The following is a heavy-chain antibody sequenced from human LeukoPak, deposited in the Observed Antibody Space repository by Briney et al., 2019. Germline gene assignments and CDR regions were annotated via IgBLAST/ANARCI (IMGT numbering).Heavy chain of an antibody. J-gene: IGHJ4*02. CDR1: GFTFTSYG. CDR2: ISASGGNT. CDR3: ARGIRYVSTSDY. D-gene: IGHD2-2*01. Sequence: GGSLRLSCAASGFTFTSYGMSWVRQAPGKGLEWVSAISASGGNTHYADSVKGRFTISRDNAKKSLYLQMNSLRADDTAVYYCARGIRYVSTSDYWGQGTLVTVSS. V-gene: IGHV3-23*01.